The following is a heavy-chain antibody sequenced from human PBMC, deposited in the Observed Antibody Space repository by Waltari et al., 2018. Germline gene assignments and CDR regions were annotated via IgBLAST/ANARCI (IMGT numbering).Heavy chain of an antibody. CDR1: GFTFDDYA. J-gene: IGHJ4*02. Sequence: EVQLVESGGGLVQPGRSLRLSCAASGFTFDDYAMHWVRQAPGKGLEWVSGISWNSGSIGDADSVKGRFTISRDNAKNSLYLQMNSLRAEDMALYYCAKDRGSSTSWIDYWGQGTLVTVSS. CDR2: ISWNSGSI. D-gene: IGHD2-2*01. V-gene: IGHV3-9*03. CDR3: AKDRGSSTSWIDY.